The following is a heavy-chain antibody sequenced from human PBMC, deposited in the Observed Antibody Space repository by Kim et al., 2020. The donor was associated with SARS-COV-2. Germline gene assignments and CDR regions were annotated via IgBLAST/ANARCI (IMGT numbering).Heavy chain of an antibody. D-gene: IGHD5-12*01. J-gene: IGHJ4*02. Sequence: ADSVKGRFTISRDNAKNSLYLQMNGLRAEDTAVYYCARDRGLGDGYNYYYWGQGTLVTVSS. V-gene: IGHV3-21*01. CDR3: ARDRGLGDGYNYYY.